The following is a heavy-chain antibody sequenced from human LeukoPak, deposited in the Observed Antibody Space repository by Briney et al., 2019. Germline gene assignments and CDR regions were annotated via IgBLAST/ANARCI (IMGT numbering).Heavy chain of an antibody. CDR3: ASHAAAGTRWDY. V-gene: IGHV4-39*01. Sequence: PSETLSLTCTVSGGSISSSSYYWGWIRQPPGKGLEWIGSIYYSGGTYYNPSLKSRVTISVDTSKNQFSLKLSSVTAADTAVYYCASHAAAGTRWDYWGQGTLVTVSS. D-gene: IGHD6-13*01. J-gene: IGHJ4*02. CDR2: IYYSGGT. CDR1: GGSISSSSYY.